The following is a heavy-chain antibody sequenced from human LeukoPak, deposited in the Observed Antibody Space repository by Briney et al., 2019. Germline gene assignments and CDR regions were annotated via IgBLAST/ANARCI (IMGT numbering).Heavy chain of an antibody. V-gene: IGHV3-23*01. D-gene: IGHD3-22*01. Sequence: GGSLRLSCAVSGFTFSSYAMSWVRQAPGKGLEWVSAISGSGGSTYYADSVKGRFTISRDNSKNTLYLQMNSLRVEDTAVYYCAKAPGDSSGYYWYYYYYGMDVWGQGTTVTVSS. CDR3: AKAPGDSSGYYWYYYYYGMDV. CDR2: ISGSGGST. J-gene: IGHJ6*02. CDR1: GFTFSSYA.